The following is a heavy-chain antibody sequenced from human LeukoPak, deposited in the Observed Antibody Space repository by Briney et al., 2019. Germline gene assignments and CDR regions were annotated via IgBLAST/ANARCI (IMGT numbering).Heavy chain of an antibody. J-gene: IGHJ4*02. CDR3: AREYRLWSGRDY. Sequence: GGSLRLSCAASGFTFSSYWMSWVRQAPGKGLEWVAVISYDGSNKYYADSVKGRFTISRDNSKNTLYLQMNSLRAEDTAVYYCAREYRLWSGRDYWGQGTLVTVSS. CDR2: ISYDGSNK. D-gene: IGHD3-3*01. CDR1: GFTFSSYW. V-gene: IGHV3-30-3*01.